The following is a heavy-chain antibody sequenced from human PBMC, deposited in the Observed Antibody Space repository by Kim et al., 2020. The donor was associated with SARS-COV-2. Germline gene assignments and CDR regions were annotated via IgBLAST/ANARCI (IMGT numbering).Heavy chain of an antibody. V-gene: IGHV4-39*01. D-gene: IGHD2-8*02. CDR1: GRSISSSSYY. Sequence: SETLSLTCTVSGRSISSSSYYWGWIRQPPGMGREWIGSIYYSRSTYYNPSLKSRDTISVDTSTNQFSLTLSSVTAADPPVFYCERLGGGSIDLVLYAGY. CDR2: IYYSRST. J-gene: IGHJ4*03. CDR3: ERLGGGSIDLVLYAGY.